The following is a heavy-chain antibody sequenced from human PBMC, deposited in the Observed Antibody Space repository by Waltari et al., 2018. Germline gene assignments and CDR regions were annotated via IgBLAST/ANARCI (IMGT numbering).Heavy chain of an antibody. Sequence: QVQLGESGGGLVQPGRSLILSCDTSGLTFSSYPIHWVRQAPGKGLEWVALISHDGSKTYYPDSVKGRFTISRDNSQNTLYLQMNSLRAEDTALYYCARGISHGSASLDVWGQGTTVTVSS. V-gene: IGHV3-30*01. CDR2: ISHDGSKT. J-gene: IGHJ6*02. D-gene: IGHD5-18*01. CDR1: GLTFSSYP. CDR3: ARGISHGSASLDV.